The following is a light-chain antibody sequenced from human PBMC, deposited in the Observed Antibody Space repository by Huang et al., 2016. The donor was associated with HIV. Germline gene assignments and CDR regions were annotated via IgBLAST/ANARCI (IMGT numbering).Light chain of an antibody. Sequence: DIQMTQSPSTLSASVGDRVTITCRASQSINSWLAWYQQKPGKAPKLLIYKASSLESGVPSRFSGSGSGTEFTLTISSLQPDDFATYYYQQYNTYYTFGQGTKLEIK. CDR3: QQYNTYYT. J-gene: IGKJ2*01. CDR1: QSINSW. CDR2: KAS. V-gene: IGKV1-5*03.